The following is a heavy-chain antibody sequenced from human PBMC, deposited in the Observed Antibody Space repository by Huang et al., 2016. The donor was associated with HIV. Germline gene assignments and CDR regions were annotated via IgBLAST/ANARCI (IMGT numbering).Heavy chain of an antibody. D-gene: IGHD3-22*01. CDR1: GYAFPSYY. CDR2: SNPSDGST. J-gene: IGHJ4*02. V-gene: IGHV1-46*01. CDR3: ARDRDFYDSSGYWGFNYFDY. Sequence: QVQLVQSGAEVKKPGASVKVSCKASGYAFPSYYVHWVRQAPGQGLEWMGISNPSDGSTSYEQKLQGRVTTTRDTSTNTVFMELSSLRSEDTAVYYCARDRDFYDSSGYWGFNYFDYWGQGTLVTVSS.